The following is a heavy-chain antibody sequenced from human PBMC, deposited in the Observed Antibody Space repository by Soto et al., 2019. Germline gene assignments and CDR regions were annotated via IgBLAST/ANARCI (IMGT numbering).Heavy chain of an antibody. CDR1: GFTFDDYA. CDR3: AKDLVGRGSSWYYFDY. J-gene: IGHJ4*02. Sequence: EVQLVESGGGLVQPGRSLRLSCAASGFTFDDYAMHWVRQAPGKGLEWVSGISWNGGSIGYADSVKGRFTISRDNAKNSLYLQMNSLRAEDTALYYCAKDLVGRGSSWYYFDYWGQGTLVTVSS. CDR2: ISWNGGSI. V-gene: IGHV3-9*01. D-gene: IGHD6-13*01.